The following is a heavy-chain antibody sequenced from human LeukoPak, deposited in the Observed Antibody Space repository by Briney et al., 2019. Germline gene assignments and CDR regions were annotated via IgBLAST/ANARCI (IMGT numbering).Heavy chain of an antibody. J-gene: IGHJ4*02. V-gene: IGHV4-4*07. CDR3: ARDVVAAVGSFDY. CDR1: GDSISTFY. D-gene: IGHD6-13*01. CDR2: IYTSGST. Sequence: SETLSLTCTVFGDSISTFYCSWIRQPAGKGLEWIGHIYTSGSTNYNPSLKSRVTMSVDTSKNQFFLKLSSVTAADTAVHYCARDVVAAVGSFDYWGQGILVTVSS.